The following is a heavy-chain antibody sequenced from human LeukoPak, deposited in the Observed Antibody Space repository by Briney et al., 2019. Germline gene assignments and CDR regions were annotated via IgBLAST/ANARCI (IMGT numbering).Heavy chain of an antibody. CDR3: AKHMRATNTYSFFGLDV. J-gene: IGHJ6*02. CDR2: INWSGGST. CDR1: GFAFDEHG. D-gene: IGHD1-26*01. Sequence: GGSLRLSCTASGFAFDEHGMSWVRQVPGKGLEWVSGINWSGGSTGYADPLRGRFTISRDNAKNSLYLQMDSLRAEDTALYYCAKHMRATNTYSFFGLDVWGQGTTVTVSS. V-gene: IGHV3-20*04.